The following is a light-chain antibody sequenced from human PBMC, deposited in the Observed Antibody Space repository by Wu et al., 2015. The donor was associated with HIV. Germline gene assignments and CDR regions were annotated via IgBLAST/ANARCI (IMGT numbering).Light chain of an antibody. V-gene: IGKV3-11*01. CDR2: DAS. J-gene: IGKJ2*01. Sequence: EIVLTQSPATLSLSPGDRATLSCRASQSLGSYLAWYQQKPGQAPRLLIYDASNRATGIPARFSGSGSGTDFTLTVNRLEPEDFAVYFCQQYGRSPSTFGQGTKLEIK. CDR3: QQYGRSPST. CDR1: QSLGSY.